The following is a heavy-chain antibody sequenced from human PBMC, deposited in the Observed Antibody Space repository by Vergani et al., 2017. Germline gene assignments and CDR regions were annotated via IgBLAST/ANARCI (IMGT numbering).Heavy chain of an antibody. J-gene: IGHJ4*02. CDR1: GGSISSYY. Sequence: QVQLQESGPGLVKPSETLSLTCTVSGGSISSYYWSWIRQPPGKGLEWIGRFYTSGSTNYNPSLKSRVTMSVDTSKNQFSLKLSSVTAADTAVYYCARDHDGAIGPEFDYWGQGTLVTVSS. V-gene: IGHV4-4*07. CDR2: FYTSGST. CDR3: ARDHDGAIGPEFDY. D-gene: IGHD4-17*01.